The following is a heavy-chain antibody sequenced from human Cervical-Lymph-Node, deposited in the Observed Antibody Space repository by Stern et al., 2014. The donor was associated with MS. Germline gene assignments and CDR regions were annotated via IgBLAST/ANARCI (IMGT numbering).Heavy chain of an antibody. J-gene: IGHJ4*02. CDR3: ARDRPLAAAGTYFDY. Sequence: QVQLVQSGAEVKKPGASVKVSCKASGYTFTSYAMHWVRQAPGQRLEWIGWINAGNGNTKYSQKFQGRVTITRDTSASTAYMELSSLRSEDTAVYYCARDRPLAAAGTYFDYWGQGTLVTVSS. CDR1: GYTFTSYA. V-gene: IGHV1-3*01. CDR2: INAGNGNT. D-gene: IGHD6-13*01.